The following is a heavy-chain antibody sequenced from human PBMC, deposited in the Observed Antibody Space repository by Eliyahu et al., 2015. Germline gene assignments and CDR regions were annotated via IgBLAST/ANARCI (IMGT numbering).Heavy chain of an antibody. CDR1: GGSISRGGYS. D-gene: IGHD5-18*01. CDR2: IYQSGGT. J-gene: IGHJ4*02. CDR3: ARALKRGYSYGHSPEFGY. Sequence: QLQLQESGSGLVKPSQTLSLTCAVSGGSISRGGYSWXWIRQPPGKGLEWIGYIYQSGGTYYNPSLKSRVTISVDRSKNQFSLKLSSVTAADTAVYYCARALKRGYSYGHSPEFGYWGQGTLVTVSS. V-gene: IGHV4-30-2*01.